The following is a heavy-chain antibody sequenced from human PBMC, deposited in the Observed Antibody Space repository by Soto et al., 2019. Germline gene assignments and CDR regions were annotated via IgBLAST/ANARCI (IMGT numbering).Heavy chain of an antibody. D-gene: IGHD3-10*01. CDR2: IYYSGST. CDR1: GGSISSSSYY. V-gene: IGHV4-39*01. J-gene: IGHJ5*02. CDR3: ASQSITMVREVIVVWFDP. Sequence: SETLSLTCTVSGGSISSSSYYWGWIRQPPGKGLEWIGSIYYSGSTYYNPSLKSRVTISVDTSKNQFSLNLSSVTAADTAVYYCASQSITMVREVIVVWFDPWGQGTLVTAPQ.